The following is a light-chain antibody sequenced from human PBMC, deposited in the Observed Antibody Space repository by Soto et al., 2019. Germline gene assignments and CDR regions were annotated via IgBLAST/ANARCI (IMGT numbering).Light chain of an antibody. CDR1: QGISSY. CDR3: RQSYGTLVL. J-gene: IGKJ1*01. V-gene: IGKV1-39*01. CDR2: SAS. Sequence: DIQMTQSPSSLSASVGDRVTITCRASQGISSYLNWYQQKPGKAPKLLIYSASSLQSGVPSRFSSRGSEAAFSPYTSSLQPQDVVTSYCRQSYGTLVLFGPGTKVEIK.